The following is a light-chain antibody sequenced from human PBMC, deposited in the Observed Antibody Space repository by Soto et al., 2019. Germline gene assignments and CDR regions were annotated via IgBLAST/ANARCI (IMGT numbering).Light chain of an antibody. J-gene: IGLJ1*01. V-gene: IGLV2-23*02. Sequence: QSVLTQPASVSGSPGQSITISCTGTSSDVGSYNLVSWYQQHPGKAPKLMIYEVSKRPSGVSNRFSGSKSGNTASLTISGFQAENEAHYYCCSYAGSSTCFDGFGTGTKVTVL. CDR2: EVS. CDR3: CSYAGSSTCFDG. CDR1: SSDVGSYNL.